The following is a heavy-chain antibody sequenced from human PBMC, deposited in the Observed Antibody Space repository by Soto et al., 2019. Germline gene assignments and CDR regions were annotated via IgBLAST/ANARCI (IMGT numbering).Heavy chain of an antibody. Sequence: GGSLRLSCAASGFSFSTSSMAWVRQPPGKGLEWVSAISPSASDTLYADSVKGRFTISRDNSEKTLYLQMDDLRVDDTALYYCASTQFLIVIARGNYWGQGTPVTVSS. CDR3: ASTQFLIVIARGNY. CDR1: GFSFSTSS. J-gene: IGHJ4*02. V-gene: IGHV3-23*01. CDR2: ISPSASDT. D-gene: IGHD3-9*01.